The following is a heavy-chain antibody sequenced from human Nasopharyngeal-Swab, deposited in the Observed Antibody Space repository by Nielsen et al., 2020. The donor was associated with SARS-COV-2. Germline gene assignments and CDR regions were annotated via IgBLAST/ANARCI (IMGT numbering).Heavy chain of an antibody. D-gene: IGHD3-10*01. CDR1: GSSFSNYC. V-gene: IGHV5-51*01. CDR2: IYPGDTNT. J-gene: IGHJ6*02. CDR3: AIDYGSVTYGLDV. Sequence: GESLKISCQGSGSSFSNYCINWVRQTRGKGLEWRGIIYPGDTNTSYSPSFQGQVTISVEKSITTAYRQWNSLKASDTATYCCAIDYGSVTYGLDVWGQGTRVTVSS.